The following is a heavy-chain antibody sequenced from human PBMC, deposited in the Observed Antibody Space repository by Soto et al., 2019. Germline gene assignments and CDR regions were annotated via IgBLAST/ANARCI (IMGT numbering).Heavy chain of an antibody. V-gene: IGHV3-48*02. CDR2: ISSSSSTI. D-gene: IGHD5-18*01. J-gene: IGHJ6*02. CDR3: ARGEYSYGFGSDYYYGMDV. CDR1: GFTFSSYS. Sequence: EVQLVESGGGLVQPGGSLRLSCAASGFTFSSYSMNWVRQAPGKGLEWVSYISSSSSTIYYADSVKGRFTIFRDNAKNSLYLQMNSRRDEDTAVYYCARGEYSYGFGSDYYYGMDVWGQGTTVTVSS.